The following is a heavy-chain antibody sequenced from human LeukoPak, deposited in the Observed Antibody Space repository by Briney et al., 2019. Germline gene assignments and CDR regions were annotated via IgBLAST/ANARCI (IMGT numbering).Heavy chain of an antibody. CDR1: GGSISGSSYY. V-gene: IGHV4-39*01. CDR3: AGHFGVAPFDP. CDR2: IYYSGST. J-gene: IGHJ5*02. Sequence: PSETLSLTCTVSGGSISGSSYYWGWIRQPPGKGLEWIGSIYYSGSTYYNPSLKSRVTISVDTSKNQFSLKLSSVTAADTAVYYCAGHFGVAPFDPWGQGTLVTVSS. D-gene: IGHD3-3*01.